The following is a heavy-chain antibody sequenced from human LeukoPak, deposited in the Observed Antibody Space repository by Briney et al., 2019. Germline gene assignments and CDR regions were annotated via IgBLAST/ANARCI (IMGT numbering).Heavy chain of an antibody. Sequence: PGGSLRLSRAASGFTFSSYWMSWVRQAPGKGLEWAANIKQDGSEKYYVDSVKGRFTISRDNARNSLYLQMNSLRPDDTAVYYCATQSYGLFAYWGQGTLVTVSS. J-gene: IGHJ4*02. D-gene: IGHD4-17*01. CDR2: IKQDGSEK. CDR3: ATQSYGLFAY. CDR1: GFTFSSYW. V-gene: IGHV3-7*01.